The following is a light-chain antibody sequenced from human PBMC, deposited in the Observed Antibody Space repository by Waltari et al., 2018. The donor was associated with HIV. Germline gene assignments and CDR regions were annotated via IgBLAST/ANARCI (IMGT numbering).Light chain of an antibody. J-gene: IGLJ2*01. CDR1: NIGSKS. CDR3: QVWDSSSDHVV. V-gene: IGLV3-21*04. Sequence: SYVLTQPPSVSVAPGKTARITCGGNNIGSKSVHGYQQKPGQAPVLVIYYDSDRPSGIPERFSGSNSGNTATLTISRVEAGDEADYYCQVWDSSSDHVVFGGGTKLTVL. CDR2: YDS.